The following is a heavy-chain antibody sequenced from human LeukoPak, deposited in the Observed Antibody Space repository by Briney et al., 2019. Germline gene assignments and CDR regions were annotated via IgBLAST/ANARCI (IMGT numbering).Heavy chain of an antibody. D-gene: IGHD3-9*01. CDR3: AHLHTQFRYFDWLLRVTWFDP. V-gene: IGHV2-5*02. CDR1: GFSLSTSGVG. J-gene: IGHJ5*02. CDR2: IYWDDDK. Sequence: SGPTLVKPTQTLTLTCTFSGFSLSTSGVGVGWIRQPPGKALEWLALIYWDDDKRYSPSLKSRLTITKDTSKNQVVLTMTNMDPVDTATYYCAHLHTQFRYFDWLLRVTWFDPWGQGTLVTVSS.